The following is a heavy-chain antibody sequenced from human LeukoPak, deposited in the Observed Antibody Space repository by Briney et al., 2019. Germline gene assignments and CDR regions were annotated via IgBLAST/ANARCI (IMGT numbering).Heavy chain of an antibody. V-gene: IGHV4-34*01. Sequence: SETLSLTCAVYGGSFSDYYWSWIRQPPGKGLEWIGEIHHSGNTNFNPSLKSRVIISVDTSKNQFTLKLSSVTAADTAVYYCARHVHYSDSSDYYYRPHFDYWGQGTLVTVSS. CDR2: IHHSGNT. CDR1: GGSFSDYY. CDR3: ARHVHYSDSSDYYYRPHFDY. D-gene: IGHD3-22*01. J-gene: IGHJ4*02.